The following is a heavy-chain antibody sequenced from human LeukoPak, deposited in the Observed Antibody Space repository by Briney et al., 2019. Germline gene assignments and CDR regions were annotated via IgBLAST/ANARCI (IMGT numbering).Heavy chain of an antibody. CDR2: MNPNSGNT. V-gene: IGHV1-8*01. CDR3: ARGRERWYYYGMDV. CDR1: RYTFTSYD. Sequence: ASVKVSCKASRYTFTSYDINWVRQATGQGLEWMGWMNPNSGNTGYAQKFQGRVTMTRNTSISTAYMELSSLRSEDTAVYYCARGRERWYYYGMDVWGQGTTVTVSS. D-gene: IGHD2-15*01. J-gene: IGHJ6*02.